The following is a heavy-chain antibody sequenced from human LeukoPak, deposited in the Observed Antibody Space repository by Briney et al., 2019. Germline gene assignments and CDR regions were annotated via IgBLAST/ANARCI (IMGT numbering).Heavy chain of an antibody. J-gene: IGHJ4*02. CDR1: GFFFSGSS. Sequence: GGSLRLSCEASGFFFSGSSMNWVRQAPGQGLEWVSSITDDGASTYYADSVKGRFTISRDNSKNTLHLFMDSLRIDDTGLYFCTREGGVGAADAGFWGQGTLVAVSS. CDR3: TREGGVGAADAGF. V-gene: IGHV3-21*06. D-gene: IGHD1-26*01. CDR2: ITDDGAST.